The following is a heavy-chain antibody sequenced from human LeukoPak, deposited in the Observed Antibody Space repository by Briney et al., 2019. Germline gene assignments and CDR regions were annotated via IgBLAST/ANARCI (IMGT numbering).Heavy chain of an antibody. J-gene: IGHJ4*02. CDR2: IYYSGNT. Sequence: PSETLSLTCTVSGGSLSTYYWSWIRQPPGKGLEWIGYIYYSGNTNYNPSLKSRVTISVDTSKNQFSLSLNSVTAADTAVYYCARTITIRGLIFDYWGQGTLVTVSS. CDR1: GGSLSTYY. CDR3: ARTITIRGLIFDY. V-gene: IGHV4-59*01. D-gene: IGHD3-10*01.